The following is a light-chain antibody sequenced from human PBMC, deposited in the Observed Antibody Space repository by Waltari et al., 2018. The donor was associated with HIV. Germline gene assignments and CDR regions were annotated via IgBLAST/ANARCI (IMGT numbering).Light chain of an antibody. CDR3: SSYTTSSTLVV. CDR2: AVS. V-gene: IGLV2-14*01. J-gene: IGLJ3*02. Sequence: QSALPQPASVSASPGPSNTISCTGPSRNCGAYDYVSSYQQHPGKAPKLMIFAVSHRPSGVSSRFSVSKSGNTASLTISGLRAEDEADYYCSSYTTSSTLVVFGGGTRLTVL. CDR1: SRNCGAYDY.